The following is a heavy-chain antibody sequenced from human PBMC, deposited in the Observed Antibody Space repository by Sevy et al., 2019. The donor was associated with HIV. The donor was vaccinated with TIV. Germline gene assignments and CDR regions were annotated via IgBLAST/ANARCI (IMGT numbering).Heavy chain of an antibody. V-gene: IGHV3-33*01. D-gene: IGHD2-15*01. Sequence: GGSLRLSCAASGFSFSYYGMHWVRQVPGKGLEWVAHIWYDGSKIYYADSVKGRFTISRDNSKNTLYLQMNSLRAEDRCVYYCARDHPDKDGMDVWGQGTTVTVSS. CDR1: GFSFSYYG. CDR3: ARDHPDKDGMDV. CDR2: IWYDGSKI. J-gene: IGHJ6*02.